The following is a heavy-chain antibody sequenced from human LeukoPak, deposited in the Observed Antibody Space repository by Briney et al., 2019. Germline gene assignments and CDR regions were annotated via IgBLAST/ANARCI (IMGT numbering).Heavy chain of an antibody. CDR2: INTDGGRT. J-gene: IGHJ4*02. CDR3: ARESGYTYGA. D-gene: IGHD6-13*01. CDR1: GFRFSGYW. Sequence: GGSLRLSCAASGFRFSGYWMHWVRQAPGKGLVWVSLINTDGGRTAYADSEKGRFTISRDNAKNTLYLQMNSLRAEDTAVYYCARESGYTYGAWGQGTLVTVSS. V-gene: IGHV3-74*01.